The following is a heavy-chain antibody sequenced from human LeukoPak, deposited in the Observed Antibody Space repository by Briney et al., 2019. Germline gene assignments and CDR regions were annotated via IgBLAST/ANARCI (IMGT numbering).Heavy chain of an antibody. CDR1: EFTFSNAW. CDR2: IKRKSDGGTA. D-gene: IGHD1-26*01. J-gene: IGHJ4*02. CDR3: GTALRWEESRDY. V-gene: IGHV3-15*01. Sequence: GGSLRLSCAASEFTFSNAWMGWVRQAPGKGLEWVARIKRKSDGGTAEYAAPVKGRFTISRDESKNALYLEMSRLSTEDTGVYYCGTALRWEESRDYWGQGTLVTVSS.